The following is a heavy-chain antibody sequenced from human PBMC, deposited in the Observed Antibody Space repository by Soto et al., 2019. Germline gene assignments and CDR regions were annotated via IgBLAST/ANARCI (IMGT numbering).Heavy chain of an antibody. CDR3: ARDRVESGYPEYFQH. Sequence: EVQLVESGGGLIQPGGSLRLSCAASGFTVSSNYMSWVRQAPGKGLEWVSVIYSGGSTYYADSVKGRFTISRDNSKNTLYLQMNSLRAEDXAVYXCARDRVESGYPEYFQHWGQGTLVTVSS. CDR1: GFTVSSNY. D-gene: IGHD3-22*01. V-gene: IGHV3-53*01. J-gene: IGHJ1*01. CDR2: IYSGGST.